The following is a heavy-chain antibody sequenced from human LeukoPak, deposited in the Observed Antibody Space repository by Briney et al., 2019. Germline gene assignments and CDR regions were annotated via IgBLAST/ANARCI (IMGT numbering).Heavy chain of an antibody. V-gene: IGHV3-23*01. CDR1: GFTFSNYA. CDR3: AKSRLYGSGSSSSDY. CDR2: ISGSGGST. J-gene: IGHJ4*02. D-gene: IGHD3-10*01. Sequence: PGGSLRLPCVASGFTFSNYAMSWVRQAPGKGLEWVSAISGSGGSTYYTDSVKGRFTISRDNSKNTLYLQMNSLRVEDTAVYYCAKSRLYGSGSSSSDYWGQGTLVTVSS.